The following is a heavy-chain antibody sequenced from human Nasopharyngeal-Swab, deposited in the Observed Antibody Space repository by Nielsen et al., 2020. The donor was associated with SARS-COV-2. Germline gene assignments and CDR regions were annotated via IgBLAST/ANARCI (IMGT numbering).Heavy chain of an antibody. V-gene: IGHV1-46*01. Sequence: ASVKVSCKASGYSFINYYIHWVRQAPGQGLEWMGMINPSGGSTIYAQKFLGRVTMTRDTSTRTVYMEMSSLRSDDTAVYYCARAPPGYYYYGMDVWGQGTTVTVSS. CDR2: INPSGGST. CDR1: GYSFINYY. CDR3: ARAPPGYYYYGMDV. J-gene: IGHJ6*02. D-gene: IGHD7-27*01.